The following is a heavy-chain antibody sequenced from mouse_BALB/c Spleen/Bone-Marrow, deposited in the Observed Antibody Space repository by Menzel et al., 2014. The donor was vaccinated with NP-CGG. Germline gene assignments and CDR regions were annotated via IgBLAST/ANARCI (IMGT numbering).Heavy chain of an antibody. CDR1: EFSLTTYG. J-gene: IGHJ2*01. V-gene: IGHV2-9*02. Sequence: VQVVESGPGLVAPSQSLSITCTVSEFSLTTYGVHWVRRPPGKGLEWLGVIWAGGITNYNSALMSRLSISKDNSKSQVFLKMNSLQTDDTATYYCARGLRLRDYFDYWGQGTTLTVSS. D-gene: IGHD1-2*01. CDR2: IWAGGIT. CDR3: ARGLRLRDYFDY.